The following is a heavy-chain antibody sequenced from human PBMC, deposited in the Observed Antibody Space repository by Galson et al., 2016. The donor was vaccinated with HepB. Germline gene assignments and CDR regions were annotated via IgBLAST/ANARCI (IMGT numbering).Heavy chain of an antibody. V-gene: IGHV1-3*01. CDR3: AREYWTYYYDSSGYYFDY. D-gene: IGHD3-22*01. Sequence: KVSCKASGYTFTSYVIHWVRQAPGQRLEWMGWINAGSGNTKYSQKFQGRVTITRDTSASTAYMELSSLRSEDTAVYDCAREYWTYYYDSSGYYFDYWGQGTLVTVSS. CDR2: INAGSGNT. CDR1: GYTFTSYV. J-gene: IGHJ4*02.